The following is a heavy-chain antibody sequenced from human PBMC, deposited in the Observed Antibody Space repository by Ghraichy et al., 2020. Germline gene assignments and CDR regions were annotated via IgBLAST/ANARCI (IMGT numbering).Heavy chain of an antibody. CDR2: IRREAYGGTP. J-gene: IGHJ4*02. Sequence: GGSLRLSCSASGFAFGAYTMSWFRQAPGKGLEWIGFIRREAYGGTPEYAASVKGRFTISRDDSKAVAHLQMNNVKSEDTAVYYCTRLTVGPRGFDYWGQGTLVTVS. V-gene: IGHV3-49*03. CDR3: TRLTVGPRGFDY. CDR1: GFAFGAYT. D-gene: IGHD1-26*01.